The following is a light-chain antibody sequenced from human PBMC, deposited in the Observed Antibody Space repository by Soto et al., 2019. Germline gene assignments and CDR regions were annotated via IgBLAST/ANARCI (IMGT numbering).Light chain of an antibody. CDR1: SSDVGGYNF. CDR3: SSFTSRHTYV. J-gene: IGLJ1*01. Sequence: QPVLTQPASVSGSPGQSITISCTGTSSDVGGYNFVSWYQQHPDKAPKFIIYEVTNRPSGVSNRFSGSKSGNTASLTISGLQAEDEADYYCSSFTSRHTYVFGSGTKLTVL. CDR2: EVT. V-gene: IGLV2-14*01.